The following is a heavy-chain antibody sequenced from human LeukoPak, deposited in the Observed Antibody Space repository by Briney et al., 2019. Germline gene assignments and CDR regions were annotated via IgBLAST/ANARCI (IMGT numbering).Heavy chain of an antibody. D-gene: IGHD5-18*01. CDR1: GGTFSSYA. CDR2: IIPILGIV. V-gene: IGHV1-69*04. J-gene: IGHJ4*02. CDR3: ARGPQVTLFDY. Sequence: SVKVSCKASGGTFSSYAISWVRQAPGQGLEWMGRIIPILGIVNYAQKFQGRVTITADKSTSTAYMELSSLRSEDTAVYYCARGPQVTLFDYWGQGTLVTVSS.